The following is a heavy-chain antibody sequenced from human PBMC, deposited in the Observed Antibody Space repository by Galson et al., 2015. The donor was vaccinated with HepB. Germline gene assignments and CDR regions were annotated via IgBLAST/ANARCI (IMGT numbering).Heavy chain of an antibody. J-gene: IGHJ3*02. CDR3: ARAFLAKPTARARRYCSGGSCYSLWDGFDI. V-gene: IGHV1-69*13. CDR1: GGSFSDYP. CDR2: VIPKFGAP. D-gene: IGHD2-15*01. Sequence: SVKVSCKASGGSFSDYPISWLRQAPGQGLEWMGGVIPKFGAPNYAQKFQGRVTIIADESSRTAYLDLSSLKSDDTALYYCARAFLAKPTARARRYCSGGSCYSLWDGFDIWGQGTMVTVSS.